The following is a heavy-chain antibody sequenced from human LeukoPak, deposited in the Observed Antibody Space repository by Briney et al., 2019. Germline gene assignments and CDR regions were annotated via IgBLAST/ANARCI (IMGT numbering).Heavy chain of an antibody. J-gene: IGHJ4*02. CDR1: GYRFTNYW. V-gene: IGHV5-51*01. D-gene: IGHD4-17*01. CDR2: IYPGDYDT. Sequence: GESLKISCKGSGYRFTNYWIGWVRQKPGKGLEWMGIIYPGDYDTRYSPSFQGQVTISVDKSISTAYLQWSGLKASDTAMYYCAREEGYGDYGIDSWGQGALVTVSS. CDR3: AREEGYGDYGIDS.